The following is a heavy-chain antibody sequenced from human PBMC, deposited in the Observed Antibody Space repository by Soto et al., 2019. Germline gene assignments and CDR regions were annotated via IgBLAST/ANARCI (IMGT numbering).Heavy chain of an antibody. D-gene: IGHD6-13*01. J-gene: IGHJ6*02. CDR3: ARLGIAAAGSNYYYYGMDV. CDR1: GGSISSSSYY. V-gene: IGHV4-39*01. CDR2: IYYSGST. Sequence: SETLSLTCTVSGGSISSSSYYWGWIRQPPGKGLEWIGSIYYSGSTYYNPSLKSRVTISLDTSKNHFFLKLSSVTAADTAVYYCARLGIAAAGSNYYYYGMDVWGQGTTVTVSS.